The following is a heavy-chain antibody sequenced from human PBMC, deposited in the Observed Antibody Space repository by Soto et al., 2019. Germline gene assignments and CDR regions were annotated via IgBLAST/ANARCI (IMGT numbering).Heavy chain of an antibody. V-gene: IGHV1-2*02. CDR3: ARGLFGQQWLVGFDT. D-gene: IGHD6-19*01. CDR2: INPNSGDT. Sequence: ASVKVSCKASGYTFTGHYMQWVRQAPGQGLEWMGWINPNSGDTNYAQKLQGRVTITADESTSTVYMDLTSLRSDDTAVYYCARGLFGQQWLVGFDTWGQGTLVTVSS. CDR1: GYTFTGHY. J-gene: IGHJ4*02.